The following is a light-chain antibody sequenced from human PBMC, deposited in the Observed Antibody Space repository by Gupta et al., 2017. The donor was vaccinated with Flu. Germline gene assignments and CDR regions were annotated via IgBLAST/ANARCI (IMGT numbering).Light chain of an antibody. Sequence: SALPQPASVSGSPRQSITISCTGTSSDVGNYNLVSWYQQHPGKAPKLMIYEVSKRPSGVSNRFSGSKSGNTASLTISGLQAEDEADYYCYSYAGSTTLGVFGAGTKVTVL. CDR2: EVS. V-gene: IGLV2-23*02. CDR1: SSDVGNYNL. J-gene: IGLJ1*01. CDR3: YSYAGSTTLGV.